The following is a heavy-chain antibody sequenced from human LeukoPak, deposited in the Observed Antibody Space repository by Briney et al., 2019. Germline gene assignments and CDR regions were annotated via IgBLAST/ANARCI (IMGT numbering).Heavy chain of an antibody. D-gene: IGHD3-10*01. V-gene: IGHV4-30-2*01. Sequence: PSETLSLTCTVSGGSISSGGYYWSWIRQPPGKGLEWIGYIYHSGSTYYNPSLKSRVTILVDRSKNQFSLKLSSVTAADTAVYYCARGAAGSYVTYDYWGQGTLVTVSS. CDR3: ARGAAGSYVTYDY. CDR1: GGSISSGGYY. CDR2: IYHSGST. J-gene: IGHJ4*02.